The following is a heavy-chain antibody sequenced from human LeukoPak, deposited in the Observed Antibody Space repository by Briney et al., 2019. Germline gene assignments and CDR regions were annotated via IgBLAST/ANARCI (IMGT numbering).Heavy chain of an antibody. V-gene: IGHV4-61*02. Sequence: SETLSLTCTVSRGSISSGSYYWSWIRQPAGKGLEWIGRIYTSGSTNYNPSLKSRVTISVDTSKNQFSLKLSSVTAADTAVYYCARDNHYWGQGTLVTVSS. CDR2: IYTSGST. J-gene: IGHJ4*02. CDR3: ARDNHY. CDR1: RGSISSGSYY.